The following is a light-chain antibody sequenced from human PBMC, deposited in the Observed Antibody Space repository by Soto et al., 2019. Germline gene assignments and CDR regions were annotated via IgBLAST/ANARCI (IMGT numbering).Light chain of an antibody. CDR2: DAS. CDR3: QQYNSYSYA. V-gene: IGKV1-5*01. Sequence: DIQMTQSPSTLSAVVGDRVTITCRATQSISNRLAWYQQKPGKAPKLLIYDASSLESGVPSRFSGSGSGTEFTLTISSLQPDDFATYYCQQYNSYSYAFGKGTKVVIK. J-gene: IGKJ2*01. CDR1: QSISNR.